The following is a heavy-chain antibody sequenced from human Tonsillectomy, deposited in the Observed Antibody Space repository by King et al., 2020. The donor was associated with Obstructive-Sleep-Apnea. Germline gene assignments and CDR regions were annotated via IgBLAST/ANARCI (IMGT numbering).Heavy chain of an antibody. D-gene: IGHD6-13*01. V-gene: IGHV4-34*01. Sequence: VQLQQWGAGLLKPSETLSLTCAVFGGSFSDYYWSWIRQPPGKGLEWIGEINHSGNTNYNPSLKSRVTISVDTSKNQFSLKLNSVTAADTAVYYCARGSGAAAVNWFDPWGRGTLVTVSS. CDR3: ARGSGAAAVNWFDP. J-gene: IGHJ5*02. CDR1: GGSFSDYY. CDR2: INHSGNT.